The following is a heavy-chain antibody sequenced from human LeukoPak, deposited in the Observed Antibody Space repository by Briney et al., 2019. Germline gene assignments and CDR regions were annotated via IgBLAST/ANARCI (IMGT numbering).Heavy chain of an antibody. Sequence: PGGSLRLSCAASGFTFNSYGMHWVRQAPGKGLEWVAVISYDGSNKYYADSVKGRFTISRDNSKNTLYLQMNSLRAEDTAVYYCRRATIPGYWGQGTLVTVSS. CDR1: GFTFNSYG. J-gene: IGHJ4*02. CDR3: RRATIPGY. V-gene: IGHV3-30*03. D-gene: IGHD5-24*01. CDR2: ISYDGSNK.